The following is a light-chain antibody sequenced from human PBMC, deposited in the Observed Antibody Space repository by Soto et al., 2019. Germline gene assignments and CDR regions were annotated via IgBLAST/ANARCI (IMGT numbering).Light chain of an antibody. CDR2: EVS. CDR1: SSDVGGSNS. CDR3: IPYAGSNNFYV. V-gene: IGLV2-8*01. Sequence: SVLAQPPSASGSPGRSVTITCTGTSSDVGGSNSVSWYQHYPGRAPKLVLYEVSKRPSGVPDRFSGSKSGNTASLTVSGLQAEDEADYYCIPYAGSNNFYVFGTGTKVTVL. J-gene: IGLJ1*01.